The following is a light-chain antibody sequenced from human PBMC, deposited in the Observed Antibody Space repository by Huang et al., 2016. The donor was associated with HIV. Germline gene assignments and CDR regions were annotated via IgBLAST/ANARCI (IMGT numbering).Light chain of an antibody. CDR2: KAS. CDR1: QRISSW. J-gene: IGKJ4*01. V-gene: IGKV1-5*03. Sequence: DIQMTQSPSTLSASVGDRVTITCRASQRISSWLAWYQQKPGKAPKLLIYKASSLESGVPSRFSGSGSETEFTLTISSLQPDDFATYYCQQYNSYITFGGGTKVEIK. CDR3: QQYNSYIT.